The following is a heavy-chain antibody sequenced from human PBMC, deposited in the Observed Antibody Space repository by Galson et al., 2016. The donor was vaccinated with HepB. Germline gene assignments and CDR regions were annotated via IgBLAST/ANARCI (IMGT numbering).Heavy chain of an antibody. J-gene: IGHJ4*02. CDR2: ISYDGSNK. V-gene: IGHV3-30-3*01. Sequence: SLRLSCAASGFPFSTYAMHWVRQSPGKGLEWVAVISYDGSNKNYADSVKGRFTISRDNAKNMLYLQMNSLRAEDTAVYYCARAVTDPLDYWGQGTLVTVSS. CDR3: ARAVTDPLDY. D-gene: IGHD6-19*01. CDR1: GFPFSTYA.